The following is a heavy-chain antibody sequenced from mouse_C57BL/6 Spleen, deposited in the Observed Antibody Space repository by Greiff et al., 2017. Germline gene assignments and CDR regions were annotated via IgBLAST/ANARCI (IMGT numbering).Heavy chain of an antibody. J-gene: IGHJ2*01. Sequence: QVQLQQPGAELVRPGSSVKLSCKASGYTFTSYWMDWVKQRPGQGLEWIGNIYPSDSETHYNQKFKDKATLTVDKSSSTAYMQLSSLTAEASAVYYCARWGLGYFDYWGQGTTLTVSS. V-gene: IGHV1-61*01. D-gene: IGHD4-1*01. CDR3: ARWGLGYFDY. CDR1: GYTFTSYW. CDR2: IYPSDSET.